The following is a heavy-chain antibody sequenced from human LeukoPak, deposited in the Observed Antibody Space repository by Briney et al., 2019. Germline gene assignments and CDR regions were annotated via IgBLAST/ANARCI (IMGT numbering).Heavy chain of an antibody. D-gene: IGHD3-3*01. CDR3: TRDDHWSFDS. J-gene: IGHJ5*01. V-gene: IGHV3-30*02. CDR1: GFTFSIFG. CDR2: IRYDGGYL. Sequence: GGSLRLSCEASGFTFSIFGMHWVRQAPGKGLEWLTFIRYDGGYLVYADSVKGRFTTSRDNSKSTLTLQMNRPGIEDTAVYYCTRDDHWSFDSWGQGTLVTVSS.